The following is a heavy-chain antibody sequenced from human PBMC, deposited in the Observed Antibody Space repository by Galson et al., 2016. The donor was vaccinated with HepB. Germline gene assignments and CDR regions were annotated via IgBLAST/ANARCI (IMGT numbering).Heavy chain of an antibody. CDR2: IHYDGTP. V-gene: IGHV4-39*01. D-gene: IGHD2-15*01. J-gene: IGHJ4*02. CDR3: VRQPGSGIPYDYFDR. Sequence: SETLSLTCSVSGGSISSWSYRTYHWGWIRQSPGKGLEWIAVIHYDGTPYYNPSLDSRITISVDTSKNQFSLKVTSVTAADPAVYFCVRQPGSGIPYDYFDRGGQGTLVPVSA. CDR1: GGSISSWSYRTYH.